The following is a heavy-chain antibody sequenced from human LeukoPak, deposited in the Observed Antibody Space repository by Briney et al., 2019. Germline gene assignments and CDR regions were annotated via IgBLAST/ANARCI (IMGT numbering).Heavy chain of an antibody. CDR3: ARSAPDYYDSSGYYYVHYYYYMDV. J-gene: IGHJ6*03. D-gene: IGHD3-22*01. CDR1: GFTFSSYW. V-gene: IGHV3-74*01. Sequence: SGGSLRLSCAASGFTFSSYWMHWVRQAPGKGLVWVSRINSDGSSTSYADSVKGRFTISRDNAKNTLYLQMNSLRAEDTAVYYCARSAPDYYDSSGYYYVHYYYYMDVWGKGTTVTVSS. CDR2: INSDGSST.